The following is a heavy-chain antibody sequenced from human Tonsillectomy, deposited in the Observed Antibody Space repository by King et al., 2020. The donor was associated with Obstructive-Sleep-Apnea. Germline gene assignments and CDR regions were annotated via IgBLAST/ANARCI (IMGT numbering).Heavy chain of an antibody. V-gene: IGHV1-46*03. D-gene: IGHD6-19*01. CDR2: INPSGGST. CDR3: ARGGMGSSGWYNWFDP. J-gene: IGHJ5*02. Sequence: QLVQSGAEVKKPGASVKVSCKASGYTFTSYYMHWVRQAPGQGLEWMGIINPSGGSTSYAQKFQGRVTMTRDTSTSTVYMDLSSLRSVDTAVYYCARGGMGSSGWYNWFDPWGQGTLVTVSS. CDR1: GYTFTSYY.